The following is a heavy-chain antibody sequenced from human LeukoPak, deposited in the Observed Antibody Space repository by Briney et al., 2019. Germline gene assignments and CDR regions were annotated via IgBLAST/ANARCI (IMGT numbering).Heavy chain of an antibody. CDR1: GFIFSTYE. J-gene: IGHJ4*02. CDR3: AKWSELPYLDY. Sequence: GGPLRLSCATSGFIFSTYEMNWVRQAPGKGLEWVAHISRSGTALYYADSVKGRFTISRDNARNSLDLQMNSLRAEDTAVYYCAKWSELPYLDYWGQGAPVTVSS. CDR2: ISRSGTAL. V-gene: IGHV3-48*03. D-gene: IGHD2-15*01.